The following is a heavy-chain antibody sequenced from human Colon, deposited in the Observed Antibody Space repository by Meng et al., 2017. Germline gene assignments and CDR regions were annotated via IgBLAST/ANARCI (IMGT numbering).Heavy chain of an antibody. J-gene: IGHJ4*02. CDR3: ASGRKYCSSTSCYGQFDY. D-gene: IGHD2-2*01. CDR2: IYHSGST. CDR1: GGSISSSNW. V-gene: IGHV4-4*02. Sequence: QVHLQASGPGLVKPSGTLSLTCAVSGGSISSSNWWSWVRQPPGRGLEWIGEIYHSGSTNYNPSLKSRVTISVDKSKNQFSLKLSSVTAADTAVYYCASGRKYCSSTSCYGQFDYWGQGTLVTVSS.